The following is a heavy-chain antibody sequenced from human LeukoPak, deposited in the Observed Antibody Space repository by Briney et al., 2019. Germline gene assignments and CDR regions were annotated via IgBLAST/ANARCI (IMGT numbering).Heavy chain of an antibody. Sequence: GGSLRLSCAASGFTFSNYAMSWVRQAPGKGLEWVSNIISSSGTTDYADSVKGRFTISRDNSKNTLYLQMNNLRAEDTAVYYCAKDRDFWSGYYPIFDYWGQGTLVTVSS. J-gene: IGHJ4*02. CDR1: GFTFSNYA. CDR3: AKDRDFWSGYYPIFDY. V-gene: IGHV3-23*01. D-gene: IGHD3-3*01. CDR2: IISSSGTT.